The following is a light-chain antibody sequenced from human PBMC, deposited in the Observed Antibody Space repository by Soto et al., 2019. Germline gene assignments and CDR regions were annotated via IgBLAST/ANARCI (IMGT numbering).Light chain of an antibody. CDR2: AAS. V-gene: IGKV1-5*01. CDR1: QSISSW. CDR3: QQSSMTPWT. J-gene: IGKJ1*01. Sequence: DIQMTQSPSTLSASVGDRVTITCRASQSISSWLAWYQQKPGKAPKFLIYAASTLENGVPPRFSGSGSGTDFTLTISSLQPDDYATYYCQQSSMTPWTFGQGTKVDIK.